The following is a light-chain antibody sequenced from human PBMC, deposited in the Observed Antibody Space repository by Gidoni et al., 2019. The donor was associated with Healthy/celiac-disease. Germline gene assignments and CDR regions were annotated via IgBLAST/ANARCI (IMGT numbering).Light chain of an antibody. CDR3: QQSYSTLST. Sequence: DIQMTQSPSSLSASVGDRVTITCRASQSISSYLNWYQQKPGKAPKLLIYAASSLQSGVPSRFSGSGSGTDFTLTISSLQPEDFATYYCQQSYSTLSTFGPXTKVDIK. CDR1: QSISSY. V-gene: IGKV1-39*01. CDR2: AAS. J-gene: IGKJ3*01.